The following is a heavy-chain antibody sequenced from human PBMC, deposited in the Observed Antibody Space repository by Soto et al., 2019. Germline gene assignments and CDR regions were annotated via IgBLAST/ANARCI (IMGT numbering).Heavy chain of an antibody. Sequence: PGGSLRLSCAASGFTFSSYWMSWVRQAPGKGLEWVANIKQDGSEKYYVDSVKGRFTISRDNAKSSLYLQMNSLRAEDTAVYYCAREGDNGDFDYWGQGTLVTVSS. J-gene: IGHJ4*02. CDR2: IKQDGSEK. CDR3: AREGDNGDFDY. V-gene: IGHV3-7*01. D-gene: IGHD2-21*02. CDR1: GFTFSSYW.